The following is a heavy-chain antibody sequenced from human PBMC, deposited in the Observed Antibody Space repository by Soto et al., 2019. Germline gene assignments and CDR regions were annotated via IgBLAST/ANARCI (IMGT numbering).Heavy chain of an antibody. J-gene: IGHJ5*02. D-gene: IGHD2-2*01. CDR1: GYSFTSYW. CDR3: ARGYCTTTICDPWFDP. V-gene: IGHV5-51*01. CDR2: ISPGDSDN. Sequence: GESLKISCTGVGYSFTSYWIGWVRPMPGKGLEWMGIISPGDSDNRYSPSFQGQVTISADKSITTAYLQWSSLKASDTAMYYCARGYCTTTICDPWFDPWGQGTLVTVS.